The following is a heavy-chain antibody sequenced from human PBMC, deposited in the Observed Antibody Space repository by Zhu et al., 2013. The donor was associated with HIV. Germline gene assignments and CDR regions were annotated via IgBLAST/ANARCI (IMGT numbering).Heavy chain of an antibody. CDR2: IIPIFGTA. J-gene: IGHJ5*02. V-gene: IGHV1-69*01. CDR3: ASIKPKDGYCSGGSCYWGWFDP. D-gene: IGHD2-15*01. Sequence: QVQLVQSGAEVKKPGSSVKVSCKASGGTFSSYAISWVRQAPGQGLEWMGGIIPIFGTANYAQKFQGRVTITADESTSTAYMELSSLRSEDTAVYYCASIKPKDGYCSGGSCYWGWFDPWGQGTLVTVSS. CDR1: GGTFSSYA.